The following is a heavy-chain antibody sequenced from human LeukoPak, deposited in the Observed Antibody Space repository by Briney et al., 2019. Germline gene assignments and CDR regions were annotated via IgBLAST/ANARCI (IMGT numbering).Heavy chain of an antibody. CDR3: ARAYCSSTSCYGDAFDI. Sequence: GGSLRLSCAASGFTFSSYSMNWVRQAPGKGLEWVSSISSSSSYIYYADSVKGRFTISRDNAKNSLYLQMNSLRAEDTAVYYCARAYCSSTSCYGDAFDIWGQGTMVTVSS. J-gene: IGHJ3*02. D-gene: IGHD2-2*01. CDR2: ISSSSSYI. V-gene: IGHV3-21*01. CDR1: GFTFSSYS.